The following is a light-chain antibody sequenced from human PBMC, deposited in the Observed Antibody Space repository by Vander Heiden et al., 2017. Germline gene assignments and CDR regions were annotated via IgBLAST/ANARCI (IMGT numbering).Light chain of an antibody. J-gene: IGKJ2*01. CDR3: QQYYSTPYT. CDR2: WAS. CDR1: QIVLYSSKNKNY. V-gene: IGKV4-1*01. Sequence: DIVMTQSPDSLAVSLGERATINCKSSQIVLYSSKNKNYLAWYQQKPGQPPKLLIYWASTRESGVPDRFSGSGSGTDFTLTISSLQAEDVAVYYCQQYYSTPYTFGQGTKLEIK.